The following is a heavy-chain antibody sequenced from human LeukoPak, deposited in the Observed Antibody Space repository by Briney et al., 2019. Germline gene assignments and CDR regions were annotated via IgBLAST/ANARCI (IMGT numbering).Heavy chain of an antibody. J-gene: IGHJ4*02. V-gene: IGHV4-39*01. CDR3: ARQTNRGAGNFDS. D-gene: IGHD1-1*01. CDR2: IYYSDST. Sequence: PSETLSLTCTVSGGSIRSSTYYWGWIRQAPGKGLEWIGTIYYSDSTNYNPALKSRVTISVDMSKNQLSLNLNSVTAADTAVYYCARQTNRGAGNFDSWGQGTLVTVSS. CDR1: GGSIRSSTYY.